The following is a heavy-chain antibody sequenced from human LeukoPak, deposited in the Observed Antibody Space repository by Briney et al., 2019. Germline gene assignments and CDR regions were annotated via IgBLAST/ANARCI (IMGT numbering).Heavy chain of an antibody. CDR3: VGDGYCSSTSCYVAYYYYMDV. CDR1: GFTFSSYG. D-gene: IGHD2-2*03. Sequence: QSGGSLRLSCASSGFTFSSYGMHWVRQAPGKGLEWVAFIRYDGSNKYYADSVKGRFTISRDNSKNTLYLQMNSLRAEDTAVYYCVGDGYCSSTSCYVAYYYYMDVWGKGTTVTISS. J-gene: IGHJ6*03. CDR2: IRYDGSNK. V-gene: IGHV3-30*02.